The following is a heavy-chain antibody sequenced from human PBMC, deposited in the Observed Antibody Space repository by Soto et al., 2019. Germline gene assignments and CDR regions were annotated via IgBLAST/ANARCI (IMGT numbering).Heavy chain of an antibody. J-gene: IGHJ4*02. CDR2: ISYDGSNK. Sequence: GGSLRLSCAASGFTFSSYAMHWVRQAPGKGLEWVAVISYDGSNKYYADSVKGRFTISRDNSKNTLYLQMNSLRAEDTAVYYCARDRAIDGYKQGVFDYWGQGTLVTVSS. CDR3: ARDRAIDGYKQGVFDY. CDR1: GFTFSSYA. D-gene: IGHD5-12*01. V-gene: IGHV3-30-3*01.